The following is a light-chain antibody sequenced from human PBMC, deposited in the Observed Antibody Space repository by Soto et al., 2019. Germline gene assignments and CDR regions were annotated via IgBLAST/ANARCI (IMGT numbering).Light chain of an antibody. J-gene: IGKJ3*01. Sequence: EIVLTQSPGTLSLSPGERATLSCRASQSINSRYLAWYQQKPGQAPRLLIYGASSRATGIPDRFSGSGSGTDFTLIISRLEPEDFAVYYCQQLGSSPGFTFGPGTKVDIK. CDR2: GAS. CDR3: QQLGSSPGFT. CDR1: QSINSRY. V-gene: IGKV3-20*01.